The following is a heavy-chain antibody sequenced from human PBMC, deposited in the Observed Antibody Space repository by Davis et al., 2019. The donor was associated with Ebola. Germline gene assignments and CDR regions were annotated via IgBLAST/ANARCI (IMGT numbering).Heavy chain of an antibody. Sequence: AASVKVSCKASGYTFTNYYMHCVRQAPGQGLEGRGMINPNDGRTIYAQKFQGRVTVTRDTSTTTVYMDLSSLRSEDTALYYCTTPGGQDSGYDVFDIWGQGTMVTVSS. CDR2: INPNDGRT. CDR3: TTPGGQDSGYDVFDI. CDR1: GYTFTNYY. V-gene: IGHV1-46*03. J-gene: IGHJ3*02. D-gene: IGHD5-12*01.